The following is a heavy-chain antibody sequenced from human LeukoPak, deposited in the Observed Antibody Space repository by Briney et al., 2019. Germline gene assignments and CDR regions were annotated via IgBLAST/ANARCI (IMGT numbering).Heavy chain of an antibody. D-gene: IGHD2-2*01. CDR1: GVSISSSNSY. CDR3: ARDLQVPAANDAFDI. V-gene: IGHV4-39*07. CDR2: IYYSGTT. J-gene: IGHJ3*02. Sequence: PSETLSLTCTVSGVSISSSNSYWGWIRQPPGKGLEWIGSIYYSGTTYYNPSLKSRVTISVDTSKNQFSPRLSSVTAADTAVYYCARDLQVPAANDAFDIWGQGTMVTVSS.